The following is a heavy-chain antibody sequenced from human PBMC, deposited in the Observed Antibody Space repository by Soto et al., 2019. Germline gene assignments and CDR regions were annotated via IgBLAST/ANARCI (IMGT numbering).Heavy chain of an antibody. CDR1: AGSISSGDYS. V-gene: IGHV4-30-4*01. CDR3: ARGVTVFGLVSRFWFDP. D-gene: IGHD3-3*01. Sequence: SETLSLTCTVSAGSISSGDYSWSWVRQSPGKGLEWIGHIHNSGITYYNPSLKSRVVISIDTSRNQFSLRLNSLTAADRAVYFCARGVTVFGLVSRFWFDPWGQATVVTVSS. CDR2: IHNSGIT. J-gene: IGHJ5*02.